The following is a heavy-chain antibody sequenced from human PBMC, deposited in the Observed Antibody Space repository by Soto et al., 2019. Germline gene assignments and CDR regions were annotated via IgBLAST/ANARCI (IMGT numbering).Heavy chain of an antibody. CDR3: ASSHYAFCSGDYYYYGMDV. Sequence: ASVTVSCPASGSTFTGYFMHWVRQAHGQGLEWMGWINADNGDTKYSQKFQGRVTMTRDTSASTAYMELSSLRSEDTAVYYCASSHYAFCSGDYYYYGMDVWGQGTTVTGSS. V-gene: IGHV1-3*01. CDR2: INADNGDT. D-gene: IGHD3-3*01. J-gene: IGHJ6*02. CDR1: GSTFTGYF.